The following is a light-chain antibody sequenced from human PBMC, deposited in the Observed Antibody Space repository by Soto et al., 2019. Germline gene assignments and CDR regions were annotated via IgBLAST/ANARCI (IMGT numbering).Light chain of an antibody. CDR3: QQYHSYPWT. J-gene: IGKJ1*01. V-gene: IGKV1-5*03. CDR1: QSLSSW. Sequence: DIQMTQSPSTLSASVGDRVTVTCRASQSLSSWLAWNQQKPGKAPRLLIYKASSLQSGVPSRFSGSGSGTEFTLTITSLQPDDFATYHCQQYHSYPWTFGQGTKVEI. CDR2: KAS.